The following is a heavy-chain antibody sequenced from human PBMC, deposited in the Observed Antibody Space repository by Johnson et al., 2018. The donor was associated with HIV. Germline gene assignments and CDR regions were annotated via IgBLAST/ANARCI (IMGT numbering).Heavy chain of an antibody. CDR3: ARAPHPQWQWLPPGAFDI. Sequence: VQLVESGGGLVQPGGSLRLSCAASGFTFSSYWMHWVRQAPGKGLVWVSAIGTAGDTYYPGSVKGRFTISRDNAKNSLYLQMNSLRAEDTAVYYCARAPHPQWQWLPPGAFDIWGQGTMVTVSS. CDR1: GFTFSSYW. J-gene: IGHJ3*02. V-gene: IGHV3-13*01. CDR2: IGTAGDT. D-gene: IGHD6-19*01.